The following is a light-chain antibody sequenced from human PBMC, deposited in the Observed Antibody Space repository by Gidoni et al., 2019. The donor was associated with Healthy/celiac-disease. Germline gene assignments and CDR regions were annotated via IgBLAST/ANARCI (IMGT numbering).Light chain of an antibody. V-gene: IGKV1-5*03. CDR1: QSISSW. J-gene: IGKJ1*01. CDR2: KAS. Sequence: DIQMTQSPSTLSASVGDRVTITCRASQSISSWLAWYQQKPGKAPKLLIYKASSLESGVPSRFSGSGSGTEFTLTISSLQPDDFATYYCQQYNSPRTFXQXTKVEIK. CDR3: QQYNSPRT.